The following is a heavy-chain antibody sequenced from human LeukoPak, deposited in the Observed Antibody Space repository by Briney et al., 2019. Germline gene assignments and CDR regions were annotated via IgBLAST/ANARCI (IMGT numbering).Heavy chain of an antibody. CDR2: ISGSGGST. V-gene: IGHV3-23*01. D-gene: IGHD3-10*02. J-gene: IGHJ4*02. CDR1: GFTFSSYA. CDR3: AKDSVFMFGGRDEWEPRANWAHFDY. Sequence: QPGGSLRLSCAASGFTFSSYAMTWVRQAPGKGLEWVSAISGSGGSTYYADSVKGRFTISRDNSKNSLYLQMNNLRTEDTALYYCAKDSVFMFGGRDEWEPRANWAHFDYWGQGTLVTVSS.